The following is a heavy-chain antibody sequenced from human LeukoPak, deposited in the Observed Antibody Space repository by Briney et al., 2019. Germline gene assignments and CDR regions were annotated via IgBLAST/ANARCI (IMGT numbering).Heavy chain of an antibody. D-gene: IGHD2-15*01. J-gene: IGHJ5*02. CDR3: ARAYCSGGSCYSARNWFDP. CDR2: IIPIFGTA. V-gene: IGHV1-69*13. Sequence: SVKVSCKASGGTFSSYAISWVRQAPGQGLEWMGGIIPIFGTANCAQKFQGRVTITADESTSTAYMELSSLRSEDTAVYYCARAYCSGGSCYSARNWFDPWGQGTLVTVSS. CDR1: GGTFSSYA.